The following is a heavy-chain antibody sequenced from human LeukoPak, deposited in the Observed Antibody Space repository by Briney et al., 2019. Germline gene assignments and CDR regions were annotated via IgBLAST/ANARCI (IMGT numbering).Heavy chain of an antibody. CDR1: GCSISSYS. CDR2: IYTSGST. Sequence: SETLSLTCSVSGCSISSYSRSWIRQPAGKGLEWIGRIYTSGSTNYNASLKSRVSMSVDTSKNKFSLKLSSVTAADTAVFYCARENSGSYREFDYWGQGTLVTVSS. D-gene: IGHD1-26*01. V-gene: IGHV4-4*07. CDR3: ARENSGSYREFDY. J-gene: IGHJ4*02.